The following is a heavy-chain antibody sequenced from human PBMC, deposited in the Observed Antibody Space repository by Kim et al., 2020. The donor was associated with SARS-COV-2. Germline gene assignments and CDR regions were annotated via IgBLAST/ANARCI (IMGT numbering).Heavy chain of an antibody. CDR3: ASNVAGPYYYYGMDV. CDR2: IYSGGST. Sequence: GGSLRLSCAASGFTVSSNYMSWVRQAPGKGLEWVSVIYSGGSTYYADSVKGRFTISRHNSKNTLYLQMNSLRAEDTAVYYCASNVAGPYYYYGMDVWGQGTTVTVSS. V-gene: IGHV3-53*04. D-gene: IGHD6-19*01. CDR1: GFTVSSNY. J-gene: IGHJ6*02.